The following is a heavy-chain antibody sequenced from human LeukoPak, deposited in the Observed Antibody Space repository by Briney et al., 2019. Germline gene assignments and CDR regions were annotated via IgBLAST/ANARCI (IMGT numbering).Heavy chain of an antibody. CDR3: ARSGQGGVFDI. Sequence: GESLKISCKGSGFSFTSYWIGWVRQMPGKGLEWMGIIYPGDSDTRYSPSFRGQVTISADKSISTAYLQWSSLKAPVTAMYHCARSGQGGVFDIWGQGTMVTVSS. CDR1: GFSFTSYW. D-gene: IGHD6-25*01. J-gene: IGHJ3*02. V-gene: IGHV5-51*01. CDR2: IYPGDSDT.